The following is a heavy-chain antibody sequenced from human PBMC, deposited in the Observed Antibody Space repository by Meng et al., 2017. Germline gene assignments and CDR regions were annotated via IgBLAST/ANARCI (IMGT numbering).Heavy chain of an antibody. J-gene: IGHJ4*02. D-gene: IGHD4-17*01. V-gene: IGHV1-69*10. CDR3: ATGYGDTDFDY. CDR2: IIPILGIA. Sequence: QLQLAQSGAEVKKPGSSVNVSCKASGGTFSSYAISWVRQAPGQGLEWMGGIIPILGIANYAQKFQGRVTITADNSTNTGYMELSSLRSEDTAGYYCATGYGDTDFDYWGQGTLVTVSS. CDR1: GGTFSSYA.